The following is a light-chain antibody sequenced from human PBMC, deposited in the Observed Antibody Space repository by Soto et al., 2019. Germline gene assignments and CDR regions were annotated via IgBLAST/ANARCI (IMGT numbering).Light chain of an antibody. Sequence: EIVMTQSPATLSVSPGERATLSCRASQTVSSNLAWYQQKPGQAPRLLIYDTSTRATGIPARFSGSGSGTEFTLTISSLQSEDFAVWYWQHYNNWPPWTFGQGTKVEIK. V-gene: IGKV3-15*01. CDR1: QTVSSN. CDR2: DTS. J-gene: IGKJ1*01. CDR3: QHYNNWPPWT.